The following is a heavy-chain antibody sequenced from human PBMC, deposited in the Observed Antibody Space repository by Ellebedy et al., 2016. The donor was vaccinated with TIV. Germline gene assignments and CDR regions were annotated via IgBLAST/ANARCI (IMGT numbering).Heavy chain of an antibody. D-gene: IGHD2-21*01. CDR1: GGSISSYY. CDR2: IYYSGST. V-gene: IGHV4-59*01. CDR3: ARDIVAGWFDP. J-gene: IGHJ5*02. Sequence: MPSETLSLTCTVSGGSISSYYWSRIRQPPGKGLEWIGYIYYSGSTNYNPSLKSRVTISVDTSKNQFSLKLSSVTAADTAVYYCARDIVAGWFDPWGQGTLVTVSS.